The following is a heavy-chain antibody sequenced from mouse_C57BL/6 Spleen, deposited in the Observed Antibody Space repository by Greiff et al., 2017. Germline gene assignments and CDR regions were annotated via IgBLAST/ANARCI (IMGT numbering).Heavy chain of an antibody. CDR2: IDPANGNT. CDR3: PRRRGDVYVGY. Sequence: VQLQQSVAELVRPGASVKLSCTASGYTIKNTYMHWVKQRPEQGLEWIGRIDPANGNTKYAPKFQGKATITADTPSNTAYLQLSSLTSEDTAIYGWPRRRGDVYVGYRGQSTTLSVSS. CDR1: GYTIKNTY. J-gene: IGHJ2*01. V-gene: IGHV14-3*01. D-gene: IGHD3-3*01.